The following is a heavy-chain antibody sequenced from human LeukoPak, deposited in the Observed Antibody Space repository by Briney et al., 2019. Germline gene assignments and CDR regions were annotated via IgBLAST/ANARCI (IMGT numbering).Heavy chain of an antibody. D-gene: IGHD3-9*01. V-gene: IGHV3-23*01. CDR2: ISGSGGST. CDR3: AKEGHDILTGYWGNWFDP. J-gene: IGHJ5*02. CDR1: GFTFSSYG. Sequence: GGSLRLSCAASGFTFSSYGMSWVRQAPGKGLEWVSAISGSGGSTYYADSVKGRFTISRDNSKNTLYLQMNSLGAEDTAVYYCAKEGHDILTGYWGNWFDPWGQGTLVTVSS.